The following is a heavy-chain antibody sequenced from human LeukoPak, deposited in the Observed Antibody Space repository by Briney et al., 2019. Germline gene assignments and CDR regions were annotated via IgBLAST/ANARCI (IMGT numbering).Heavy chain of an antibody. CDR2: ISSNGGST. J-gene: IGHJ4*02. CDR1: GFTFSSYA. Sequence: GGSLRLSCAASGFTFSSYAMHWVRQAPGKGLEYVSAISSNGGSTYYANSVKGRFTISRDNSKNTLYLQMGSLRAEDMAVYYCARVDCSGGSCQDYFDYWGQGTLVTVSS. CDR3: ARVDCSGGSCQDYFDY. D-gene: IGHD2-15*01. V-gene: IGHV3-64*01.